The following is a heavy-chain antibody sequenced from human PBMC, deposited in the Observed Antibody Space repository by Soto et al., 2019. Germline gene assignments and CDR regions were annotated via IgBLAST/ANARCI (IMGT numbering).Heavy chain of an antibody. CDR1: GGSFSGYY. Sequence: QVQLQQWGAGLLKPSETLSLTCAVYGGSFSGYYWSWIRQPPGKGLAWIGEINHSGSTNYNPSIKCRVTISVDTSKNQCTLTLSSVTAADTAVYYCARGLDSRTAADVHFDPWGQGTLVTVSS. D-gene: IGHD6-13*01. V-gene: IGHV4-34*01. CDR2: INHSGST. CDR3: ARGLDSRTAADVHFDP. J-gene: IGHJ5*02.